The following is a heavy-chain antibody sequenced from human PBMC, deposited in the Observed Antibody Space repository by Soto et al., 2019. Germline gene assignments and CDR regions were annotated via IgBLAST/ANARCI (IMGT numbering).Heavy chain of an antibody. V-gene: IGHV1-18*01. CDR3: ARETGNSFDY. CDR1: GYTFNTYF. J-gene: IGHJ4*02. CDR2: ISPHNGNT. Sequence: HVQLVQSGGELKKPGASVKVSCNTSGYTFNTYFITWVRQAPGQGLEWMGWISPHNGNTNYAEKFQGRVTMTADTITKTAYMDLRNLRIDDTAVYYCARETGNSFDYWGQGTPVTVSS.